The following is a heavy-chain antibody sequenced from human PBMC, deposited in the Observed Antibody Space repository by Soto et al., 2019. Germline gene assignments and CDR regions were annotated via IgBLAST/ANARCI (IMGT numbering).Heavy chain of an antibody. CDR3: ARVRLRYFDWLLAAFDI. D-gene: IGHD3-9*01. V-gene: IGHV4-34*01. J-gene: IGHJ3*02. Sequence: PSETLSLTCAVYGGSFSGYYWSWIRQPPGKGLEWIGEINHSGSTNYNPSLKSRVTISVDTSKNQFSLKLSSVTAADTAVYYCARVRLRYFDWLLAAFDIWGQGIMVTVSS. CDR1: GGSFSGYY. CDR2: INHSGST.